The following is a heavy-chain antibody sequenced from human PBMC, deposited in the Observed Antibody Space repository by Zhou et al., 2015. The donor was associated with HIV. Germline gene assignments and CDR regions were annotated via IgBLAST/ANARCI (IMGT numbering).Heavy chain of an antibody. CDR2: IIPIFGTA. Sequence: QVQLVQSGAEVKKPGSSVKVSCKASGGTFSSYAISWVRQAPGQGLEWMGGIIPIFGTANYAQKFQGRVTITADESTSTAYMELSSLRSEDTAVYYCASRWLTTVTPNRDYWGQGTLVTVSS. CDR3: ASRWLTTVTPNRDY. CDR1: GGTFSSYA. D-gene: IGHD4-17*01. J-gene: IGHJ4*02. V-gene: IGHV1-69*01.